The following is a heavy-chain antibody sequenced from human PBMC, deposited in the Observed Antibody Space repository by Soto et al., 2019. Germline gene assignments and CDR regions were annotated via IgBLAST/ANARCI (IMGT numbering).Heavy chain of an antibody. D-gene: IGHD2-2*01. CDR2: IHAGNGNT. J-gene: IGHJ6*02. CDR1: GYTFTTYS. V-gene: IGHV1-3*01. Sequence: ASVKVSCKASGYTFTTYSMHWVRQAPGQRLEWMGWIHAGNGNTEHSQKFQGRVTITRDTSASTAYLELGSLRSEDTAVYYCARAACSSTSCYNYYAYGMDVWGQGTAVTVS. CDR3: ARAACSSTSCYNYYAYGMDV.